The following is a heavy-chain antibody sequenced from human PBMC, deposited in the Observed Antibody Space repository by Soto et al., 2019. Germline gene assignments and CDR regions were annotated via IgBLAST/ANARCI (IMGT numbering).Heavy chain of an antibody. J-gene: IGHJ5*02. CDR1: GGSISSSNW. Sequence: SETLSLTCAVSGGSISSSNWWSWVRQPPGKGLEWIGEIYHSGSTNYNPSLKSRVTISVDKSKNQFSLKLSSVTAADTAVYYCARAPSPYYYDSPRYWFDPWGQGTLVTVSS. D-gene: IGHD3-22*01. V-gene: IGHV4-4*02. CDR3: ARAPSPYYYDSPRYWFDP. CDR2: IYHSGST.